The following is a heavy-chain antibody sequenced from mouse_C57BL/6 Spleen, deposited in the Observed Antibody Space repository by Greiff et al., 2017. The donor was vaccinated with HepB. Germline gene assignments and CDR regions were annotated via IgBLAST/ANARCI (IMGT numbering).Heavy chain of an antibody. CDR2: IDPSDSYT. CDR3: AREDYYGSRAMDY. V-gene: IGHV1-59*01. J-gene: IGHJ4*01. D-gene: IGHD1-1*01. Sequence: QVQLKQPGAELVRPGTSVKLSCKASGYTFTSYWMHWVKQRPGQGLEWIGVIDPSDSYTNYNQKFKGKATLTVDTSSSTAYMQLSSLTSEDSAVYYCAREDYYGSRAMDYWGQGTSVTVSS. CDR1: GYTFTSYW.